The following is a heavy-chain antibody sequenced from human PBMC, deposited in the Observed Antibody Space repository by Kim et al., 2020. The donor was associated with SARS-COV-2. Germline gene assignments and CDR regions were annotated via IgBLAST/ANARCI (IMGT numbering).Heavy chain of an antibody. CDR2: ISYDGSNK. D-gene: IGHD3-22*01. CDR1: GFTFSSYA. Sequence: GGSLRLSCAASGFTFSSYAMHWVRQAPGKGLEWVAVISYDGSNKYYADSVKGRFTISRDNSKNTLYLQMNSLRAEDTAVYYCARAKGSMIVVVITGGFDYWGQGTLVTVSS. V-gene: IGHV3-30*04. J-gene: IGHJ4*02. CDR3: ARAKGSMIVVVITGGFDY.